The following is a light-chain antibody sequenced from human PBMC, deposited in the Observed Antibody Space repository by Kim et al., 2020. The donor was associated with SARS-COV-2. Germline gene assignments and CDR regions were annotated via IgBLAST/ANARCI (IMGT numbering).Light chain of an antibody. Sequence: QSALTQPRLVSGSPGQSVTISCTGTSSDVGVSWYQQHPGKAPKLMIYDVSKRPSGVPDRFSGSKSGDMASLTISGLQAEDDTDYYCFSYAGNYVFGTGTKVTVL. CDR2: DVS. CDR3: FSYAGNYV. CDR1: SSDVGV. J-gene: IGLJ1*01. V-gene: IGLV2-11*01.